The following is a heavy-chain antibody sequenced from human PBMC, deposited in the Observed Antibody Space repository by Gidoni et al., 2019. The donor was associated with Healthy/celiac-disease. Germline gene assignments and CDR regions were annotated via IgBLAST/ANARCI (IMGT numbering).Heavy chain of an antibody. CDR3: AKDWENVLLWFGAPDY. J-gene: IGHJ4*02. D-gene: IGHD3-10*01. CDR2: ISYDGSNK. V-gene: IGHV3-30*18. CDR1: GFTFSSYG. Sequence: QVQLVASGGGVVQPGRSLRLSCAASGFTFSSYGMHWVRQAPGKGLEWVAVISYDGSNKYYADSVKGRFTISRDNSKNTLYLQMNSLRAEDTAVYYCAKDWENVLLWFGAPDYWGQGTLVTVSS.